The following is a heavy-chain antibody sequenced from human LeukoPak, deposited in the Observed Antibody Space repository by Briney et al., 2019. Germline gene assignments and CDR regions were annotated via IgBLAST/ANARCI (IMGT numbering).Heavy chain of an antibody. CDR2: IYYTGAT. CDR1: GASIDSYY. J-gene: IGHJ3*02. D-gene: IGHD4-23*01. Sequence: SETLSLTCTVSGASIDSYYWSWIPQPPGKGLEWIGYIYYTGATNYNPSLKSRVTISLDMSKNHFSLRLSSVTAVDTAIYYCASLTTMVTPETFDIWGQGTMVTVSS. V-gene: IGHV4-59*01. CDR3: ASLTTMVTPETFDI.